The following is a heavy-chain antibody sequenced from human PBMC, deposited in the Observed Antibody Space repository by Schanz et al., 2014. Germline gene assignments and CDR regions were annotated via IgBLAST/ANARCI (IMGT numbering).Heavy chain of an antibody. CDR1: GYTFTNHY. CDR3: ARAGQDYSDSSGYATYYFGN. J-gene: IGHJ4*02. Sequence: QVQLVQSGSELKKPGASVKVSCKASGYTFTNHYLHWVRQAPGQGLEWMGTIIPILDITNYAQKFQGRVTITADKSTSTAYMELSNLRSEDTAVYYCARAGQDYSDSSGYATYYFGNWGQGTLVTVSS. D-gene: IGHD3-22*01. CDR2: IIPILDIT. V-gene: IGHV1-69*09.